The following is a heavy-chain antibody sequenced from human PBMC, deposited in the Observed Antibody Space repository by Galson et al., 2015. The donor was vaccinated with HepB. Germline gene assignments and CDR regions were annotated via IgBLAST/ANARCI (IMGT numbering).Heavy chain of an antibody. D-gene: IGHD5-12*01. CDR1: RFIFSTYS. Sequence: SLRLSCAASRFIFSTYSMNWVRQAPGKGLEWVSYISSSSTTIYYADSVKGRFTISRDNAKNSLYLQMNSLRAEDTAVYYCAFLRGYDLKPLDYWGQGTLVTVSS. CDR3: AFLRGYDLKPLDY. CDR2: ISSSSTTI. J-gene: IGHJ4*02. V-gene: IGHV3-48*04.